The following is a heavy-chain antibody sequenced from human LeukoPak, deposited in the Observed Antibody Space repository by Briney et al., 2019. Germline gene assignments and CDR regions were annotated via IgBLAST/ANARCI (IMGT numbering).Heavy chain of an antibody. CDR3: TRGSGWYPDY. V-gene: IGHV3-7*04. CDR2: INQDGREK. J-gene: IGHJ4*02. CDR1: GFAFSSFW. Sequence: PGGSLRLSCAASGFAFSSFWMSWVRQVPGKGLEWVANINQDGREKNYVDSVKGRFTIFRDNAKNSLYLQMNSLRVEDTAVFYCTRGSGWYPDYWGQETLVTVSS. D-gene: IGHD6-19*01.